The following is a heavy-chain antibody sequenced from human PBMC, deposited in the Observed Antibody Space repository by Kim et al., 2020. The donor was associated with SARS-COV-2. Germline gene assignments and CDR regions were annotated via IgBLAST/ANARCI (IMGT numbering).Heavy chain of an antibody. D-gene: IGHD3-10*01. CDR3: GRDYGD. J-gene: IGHJ4*02. V-gene: IGHV3-7*01. CDR2: DGSET. Sequence: DGSETYYGDSVGGRFNISRDNAENSLYLQMNSLRAEDTAVYYCGRDYGDWGQGTLVTVSS.